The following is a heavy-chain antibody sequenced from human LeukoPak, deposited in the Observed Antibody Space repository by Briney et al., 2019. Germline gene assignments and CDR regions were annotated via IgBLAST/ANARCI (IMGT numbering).Heavy chain of an antibody. Sequence: ASVKVSCKASGYTFTGYYMHWVRQAPGQGLEWMGWINPNSGGTNYAQKFQGRVTMTRDTSISTAYMELSRLRSDDTAVYYCARDISMVCSGGSCYPYNWFDPWGQGTLVTVSS. CDR3: ARDISMVCSGGSCYPYNWFDP. J-gene: IGHJ5*02. CDR2: INPNSGGT. CDR1: GYTFTGYY. D-gene: IGHD2-15*01. V-gene: IGHV1-2*02.